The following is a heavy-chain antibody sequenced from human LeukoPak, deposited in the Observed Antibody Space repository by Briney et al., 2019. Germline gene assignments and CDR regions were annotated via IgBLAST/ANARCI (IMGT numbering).Heavy chain of an antibody. V-gene: IGHV3-23*01. D-gene: IGHD3-9*01. CDR2: ISGSGGST. Sequence: PRGSLRLSCAASGFTFSSYAMSWVRHARGKGLEWVSAISGSGGSTYYADSVKGRFTIARDNSKNTLYLQMNSLRAEDTAVYYCANNAYDILTGYFDFDYWGQGTLVTVSS. CDR1: GFTFSSYA. CDR3: ANNAYDILTGYFDFDY. J-gene: IGHJ4*02.